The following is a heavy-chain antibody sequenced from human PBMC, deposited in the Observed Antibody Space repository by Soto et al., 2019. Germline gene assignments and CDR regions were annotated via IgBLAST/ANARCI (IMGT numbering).Heavy chain of an antibody. CDR3: ARDRPFVGAFDY. CDR1: GGSISSGGYY. CDR2: IYYSGST. Sequence: PSETLSLTCTVSGGSISSGGYYWSWIRQHPGKGLEWIGYIYYSGSTYYNPSLKSRVTISVDTSKNQFSLKLSSVTAADTAVYYCARDRPFVGAFDYWGQGTLVTVSS. D-gene: IGHD3-16*01. J-gene: IGHJ4*02. V-gene: IGHV4-31*03.